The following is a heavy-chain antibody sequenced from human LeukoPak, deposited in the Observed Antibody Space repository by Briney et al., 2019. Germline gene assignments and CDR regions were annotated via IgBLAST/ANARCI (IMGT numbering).Heavy chain of an antibody. CDR2: INHSGST. D-gene: IGHD6-13*01. CDR3: ARDQRQQLVSGGFDY. CDR1: GGSFSGYY. V-gene: IGHV4-34*01. Sequence: SETLSLTCAVYGGSFSGYYWSWIRQPPGTGLEWIGEINHSGSTNYNPSLKSRVTISVDTSKIQFSLKLSSVTAADTAVYYCARDQRQQLVSGGFDYWGQGTLVTVSS. J-gene: IGHJ4*02.